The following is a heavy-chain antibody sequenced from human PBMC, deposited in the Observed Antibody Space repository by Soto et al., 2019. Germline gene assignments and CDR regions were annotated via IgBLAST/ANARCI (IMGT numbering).Heavy chain of an antibody. CDR2: VYSSVTT. D-gene: IGHD3-10*01. CDR1: GGSINSYW. J-gene: IGHJ4*02. Sequence: PWETLSLTCSVSGGSINSYWWSWIRQPAGKGLEWIGRVYSSVTTDYNPSLNSRATLSVETSKNQFSLKLSSVTAADTAVYYCARDIGSYAYGEGYWGQGIQVTVSS. CDR3: ARDIGSYAYGEGY. V-gene: IGHV4-4*07.